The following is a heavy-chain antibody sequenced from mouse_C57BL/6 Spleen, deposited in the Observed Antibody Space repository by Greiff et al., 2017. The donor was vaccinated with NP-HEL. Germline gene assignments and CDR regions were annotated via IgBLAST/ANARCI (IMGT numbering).Heavy chain of an antibody. V-gene: IGHV1-82*01. Sequence: QVQLQQSGPELVKPGASVKISCKASGYAFSSSWMNWVKQRPGKGLEWIGRIYPGDGDTNYNGKFKGKATLTADKSSSTAYMQLSSLTSEDSAVYFWARNDYYCYDELAYWGQGTLVTVSA. D-gene: IGHD2-2*01. CDR3: ARNDYYCYDELAY. CDR2: IYPGDGDT. CDR1: GYAFSSSW. J-gene: IGHJ3*01.